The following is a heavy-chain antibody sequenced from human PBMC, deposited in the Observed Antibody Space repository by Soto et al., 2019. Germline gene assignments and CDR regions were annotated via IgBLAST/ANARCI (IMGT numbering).Heavy chain of an antibody. Sequence: QVQLVQSGGEVKKPGASVKVSCKASGYTFTTYGISWVRQAPGQGLEWVGWIRSNNGNTHYAQKLQGRVTMTTDTSTSTAYMELRSLRPDDTAVYYCARGAYGDPSFDYWGQGTLVTVSS. V-gene: IGHV1-18*01. CDR2: IRSNNGNT. CDR1: GYTFTTYG. J-gene: IGHJ4*02. D-gene: IGHD4-17*01. CDR3: ARGAYGDPSFDY.